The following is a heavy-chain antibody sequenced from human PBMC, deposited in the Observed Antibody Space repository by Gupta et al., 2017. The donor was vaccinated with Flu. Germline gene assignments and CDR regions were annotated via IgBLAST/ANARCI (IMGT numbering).Heavy chain of an antibody. CDR1: GDSISDGYY. V-gene: IGHV4-38-2*02. J-gene: IGHJ4*02. Sequence: QVQLQESGPRLVKPSETLSLTCAVSGDSISDGYYWGWIRQPPGKGLEWIGSVFHSGSIYYNPSLKSRATISAFTSSNQFSLNLRSVTAADTAVDFCARDLSQGLEYFDSWGQGSVVTVSS. CDR2: VFHSGSI. CDR3: ARDLSQGLEYFDS.